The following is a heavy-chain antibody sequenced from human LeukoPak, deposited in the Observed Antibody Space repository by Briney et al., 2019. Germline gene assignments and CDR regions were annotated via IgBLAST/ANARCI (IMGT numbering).Heavy chain of an antibody. Sequence: GGSLGLSCVASGFSFNNYWMSWFRQPPGKGLEWVGNIKTDGGEKYYVDSVRGRFTISRDNAKYSLYLQMNSLRAEDTAVYYCARDYVWGSPESDYWGQGTLVTVSS. J-gene: IGHJ4*02. CDR3: ARDYVWGSPESDY. D-gene: IGHD7-27*01. CDR2: IKTDGGEK. CDR1: GFSFNNYW. V-gene: IGHV3-7*01.